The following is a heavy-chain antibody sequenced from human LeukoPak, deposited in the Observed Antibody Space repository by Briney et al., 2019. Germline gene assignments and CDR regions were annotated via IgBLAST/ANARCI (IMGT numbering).Heavy chain of an antibody. CDR2: IYYSGST. V-gene: IGHV4-39*01. D-gene: IGHD6-13*01. CDR1: GGSISSSSYY. CDR3: SLYSSSWYESKAGFDY. Sequence: PSETLSLTCTVSGGSISSSSYYWGWIRQPPEKGLEWIGSIYYSGSTYYNPSLKSRVTISVDTSKNQFSLKLSSVTAADTAVYYCSLYSSSWYESKAGFDYWGQGTLVTVSS. J-gene: IGHJ4*02.